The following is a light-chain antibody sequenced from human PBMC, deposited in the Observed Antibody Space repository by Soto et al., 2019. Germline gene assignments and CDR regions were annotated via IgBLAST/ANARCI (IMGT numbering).Light chain of an antibody. CDR3: QQYNSYPWT. J-gene: IGKJ1*01. Sequence: DIQMTQSPSNLSASVGDKVTKTCRASQSISSWLAWYQQKPGKAPKLLIYKASSLESGVPSRFSGSGSGAEFTLTISSLQPDDFATYYCQQYNSYPWTFGQGTKVDIK. V-gene: IGKV1-5*03. CDR2: KAS. CDR1: QSISSW.